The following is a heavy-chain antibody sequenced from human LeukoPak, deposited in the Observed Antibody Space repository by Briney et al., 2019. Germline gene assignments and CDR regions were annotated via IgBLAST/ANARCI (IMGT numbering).Heavy chain of an antibody. J-gene: IGHJ4*02. D-gene: IGHD1-26*01. Sequence: SETLSLTCTVSGGSISCGSYYWSWIRQPPGEGLEWIGEINHSGSTNYNPSLKSRVTISVDTSKNQFSLKLSSVTAADTAVYYCARDPETIVGANFHYWGQGTLVTVSS. CDR2: INHSGST. CDR3: ARDPETIVGANFHY. V-gene: IGHV4-39*07. CDR1: GGSISCGSYY.